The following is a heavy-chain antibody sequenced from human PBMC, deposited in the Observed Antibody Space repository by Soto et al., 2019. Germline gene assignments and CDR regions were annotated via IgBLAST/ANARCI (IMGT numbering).Heavy chain of an antibody. CDR3: AAPPTYYDFWSGYYRPYYYYGMDV. V-gene: IGHV1-58*01. D-gene: IGHD3-3*01. CDR1: GFTFTSSA. J-gene: IGHJ6*02. CDR2: IVVGSGNT. Sequence: SVKVSCKASGFTFTSSAVQWVRQARGQRLEWIGWIVVGSGNTNYAQKFQERVTITRDMSTSTAYMELSSLRSEDTAGYYCAAPPTYYDFWSGYYRPYYYYGMDVWGQGTTVTVSS.